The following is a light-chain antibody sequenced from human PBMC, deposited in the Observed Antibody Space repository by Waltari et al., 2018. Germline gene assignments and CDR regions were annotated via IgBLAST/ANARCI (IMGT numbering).Light chain of an antibody. CDR1: STDVGSYNL. J-gene: IGLJ3*02. CDR2: EGN. V-gene: IGLV2-23*03. CDR3: CSYAGSNTFVV. Sequence: QSALTQPASVSGSPGQSITIPCTGTSTDVGSYNLVSWYQQHPGKAPKLKIYEGNKRPSGVSNRFSGSKSGNTASLTISGLQGEDEADYHCCSYAGSNTFVVFGGGTKLTVL.